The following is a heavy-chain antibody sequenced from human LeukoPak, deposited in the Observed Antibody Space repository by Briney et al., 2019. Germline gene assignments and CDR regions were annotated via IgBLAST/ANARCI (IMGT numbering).Heavy chain of an antibody. CDR2: IYSGGST. CDR3: AREMTTVTLRRRYFDL. V-gene: IGHV3-53*04. J-gene: IGHJ2*01. D-gene: IGHD4-17*01. Sequence: QPGRSLRLSCAASGFTVSSNYMSWVRQAPGKGLEWVSVIYSGGSTYYADSVKGRFTISRHNSKNTLYLQMNSLRAEDTAVYYCAREMTTVTLRRRYFDLWGRGTLVTVSS. CDR1: GFTVSSNY.